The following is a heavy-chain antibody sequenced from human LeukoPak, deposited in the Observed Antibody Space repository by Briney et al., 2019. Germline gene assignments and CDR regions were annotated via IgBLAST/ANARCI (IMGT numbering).Heavy chain of an antibody. CDR2: INPNSGGT. CDR3: ARLAEYHYDTIEY. V-gene: IGHV1-2*02. J-gene: IGHJ4*02. D-gene: IGHD3-22*01. Sequence: ASVKVSCKASGSAGTGYSVHCERQAPGQGLEWMGWINPNSGGTNYAQKFQGRVTMTRDTSISTAYMELSGLRSDDRAVYYCARLAEYHYDTIEYWGQGTLVTVSS. CDR1: GSAGTGYS.